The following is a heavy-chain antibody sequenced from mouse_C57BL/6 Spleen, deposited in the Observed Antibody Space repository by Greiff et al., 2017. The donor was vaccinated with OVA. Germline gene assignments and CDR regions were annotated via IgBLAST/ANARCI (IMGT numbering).Heavy chain of an antibody. J-gene: IGHJ2*01. CDR1: GYTFTSYW. Sequence: VQLQQPGAELVKPGASVKLSCKASGYTFTSYWMHWVKQRPGQGLEWIGMIHPNSGSTNYNEKFKSKATLTVDKSSSTAYMQLSSLTSEDSAVYYCARDYYGSSNGYYWGQGTTLTISS. CDR2: IHPNSGST. D-gene: IGHD1-1*01. V-gene: IGHV1-64*01. CDR3: ARDYYGSSNGYY.